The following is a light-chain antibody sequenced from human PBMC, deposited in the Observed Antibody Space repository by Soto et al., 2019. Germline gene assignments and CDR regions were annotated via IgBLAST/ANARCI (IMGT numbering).Light chain of an antibody. J-gene: IGKJ1*01. Sequence: EIVMTQSPATLSVSPGERATVSCRASQSVSSNLAWFQHKPGQAPRLLIYGASTRATGIPARFSGSGSGTEFALTISSLQSEDFAVYYCQHYNNWLGTFGQGTKVEIK. V-gene: IGKV3-15*01. CDR3: QHYNNWLGT. CDR1: QSVSSN. CDR2: GAS.